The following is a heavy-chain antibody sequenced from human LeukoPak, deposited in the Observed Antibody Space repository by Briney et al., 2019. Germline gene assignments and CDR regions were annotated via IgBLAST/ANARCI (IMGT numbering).Heavy chain of an antibody. J-gene: IGHJ4*02. CDR1: GFTFSSYS. CDR3: ARGLSGDGYNRARGHFDY. Sequence: PGGSLRLSCAASGFTFSSYSMNWVRQAPGKGLEWVSSISSSSSYIYYADSVKGRFTISRDNAKNSLYLQMNSLRAEDTAVYYCARGLSGDGYNRARGHFDYWGQGTLVTVSS. V-gene: IGHV3-21*01. D-gene: IGHD5-24*01. CDR2: ISSSSSYI.